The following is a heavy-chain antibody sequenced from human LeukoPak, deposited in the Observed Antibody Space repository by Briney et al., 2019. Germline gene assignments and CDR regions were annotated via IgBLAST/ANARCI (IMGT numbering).Heavy chain of an antibody. J-gene: IGHJ6*01. CDR2: IKQDGSEK. Sequence: XVRQAPGKGLEWXANIKQDGSEKYYVDSVKGRFTISRDNAKKSLYLQMNSLRAEDTAVYYCARRGLVQSSGTLYYYGMDVWGQGTTVTVSS. D-gene: IGHD1-1*01. V-gene: IGHV3-7*03. CDR3: ARRGLVQSSGTLYYYGMDV.